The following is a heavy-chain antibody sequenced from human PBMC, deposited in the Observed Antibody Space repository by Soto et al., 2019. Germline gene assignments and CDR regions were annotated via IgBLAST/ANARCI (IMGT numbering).Heavy chain of an antibody. CDR1: GFTFSSYA. CDR3: AKYYDSSGYYYVGALDY. J-gene: IGHJ4*02. D-gene: IGHD3-22*01. V-gene: IGHV3-23*01. Sequence: PGGSLRLSCAASGFTFSSYAMSWVRQAPGKGLEWVSAISGSGGSTYYADSVKGRFAISRDNSKNTLYLQMNSLRAEDTAVYYCAKYYDSSGYYYVGALDYWGQGTLVTVS. CDR2: ISGSGGST.